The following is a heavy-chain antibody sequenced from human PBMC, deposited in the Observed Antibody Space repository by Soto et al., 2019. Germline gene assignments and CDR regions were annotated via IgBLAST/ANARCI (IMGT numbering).Heavy chain of an antibody. CDR3: ARDFRTVTYTNFDY. J-gene: IGHJ4*02. CDR1: GGSFSGYY. CDR2: INHSGST. Sequence: SETLSLTCAVYGGSFSGYYWSWIRQPPGKGLEWIGEINHSGSTNYNPSLKSRVTISVDTSKNQFSLKLSSVTAADTAVYYCARDFRTVTYTNFDYWGQGTLVTVSP. V-gene: IGHV4-34*01. D-gene: IGHD4-17*01.